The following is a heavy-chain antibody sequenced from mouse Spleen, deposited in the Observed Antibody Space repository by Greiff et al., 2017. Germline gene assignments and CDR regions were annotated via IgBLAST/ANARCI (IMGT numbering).Heavy chain of an antibody. V-gene: IGHV1-5*01. D-gene: IGHD2-10*02. Sequence: VQLQQSGTVLARPGASVKMSCKASGCTFTSYWMHWVKQRPGQGLEWIGAIYPGNSDTSYNQKFKGKAKLTADTSTSTAYMELSSLTNEDSAVYYCTSSYGNSLDYWGQGTTLTVSS. CDR3: TSSYGNSLDY. CDR2: IYPGNSDT. CDR1: GCTFTSYW. J-gene: IGHJ2*01.